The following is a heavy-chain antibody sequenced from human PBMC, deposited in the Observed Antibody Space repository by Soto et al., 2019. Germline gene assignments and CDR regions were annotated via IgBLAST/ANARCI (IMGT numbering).Heavy chain of an antibody. V-gene: IGHV1-69*01. CDR3: ARVGIAAAGTGNWFDP. CDR1: GGTFSSYA. CDR2: IIPIFGTA. D-gene: IGHD6-13*01. Sequence: QVQLVQSGAEVKKPGSSVKVSCKASGGTFSSYAISWVRQAPGQGLEWMGGIIPIFGTANYAQKFHGRVTSTADESTSTAYMELRSLRSEDTAVYYCARVGIAAAGTGNWFDPWGQGTLVTVSS. J-gene: IGHJ5*02.